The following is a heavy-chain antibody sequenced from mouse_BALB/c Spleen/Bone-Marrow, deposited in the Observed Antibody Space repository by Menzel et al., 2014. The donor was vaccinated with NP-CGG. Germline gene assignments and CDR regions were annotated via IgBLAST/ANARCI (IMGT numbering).Heavy chain of an antibody. Sequence: QVQLKESGPGLVSPSQSLSITCTVSGFSLTSYGVHWVRQPPGKGLEWLGVIWAGGSTNYNSALMSRLSISKDNSKSQVFLKMNSLQTGDTAMYYCAREATMITWFAYWGQGTLVTVSA. J-gene: IGHJ3*01. CDR3: AREATMITWFAY. D-gene: IGHD2-4*01. V-gene: IGHV2-9*02. CDR2: IWAGGST. CDR1: GFSLTSYG.